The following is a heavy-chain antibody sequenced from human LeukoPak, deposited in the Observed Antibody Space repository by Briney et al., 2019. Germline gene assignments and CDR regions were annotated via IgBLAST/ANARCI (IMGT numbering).Heavy chain of an antibody. CDR1: GYSFSSGYY. D-gene: IGHD3-22*01. CDR3: ARGDSSGYYELLDY. CDR2: IYHSGST. V-gene: IGHV4-38-2*01. Sequence: PSETLSLTCDVSGYSFSSGYYWGWIRQPPGKGLEWIGSIYHSGSTYYNPSLKSRVTISVDTSKNQFSLNLSSVTAADTAVYYCARGDSSGYYELLDYWGRGTLVTVSS. J-gene: IGHJ4*02.